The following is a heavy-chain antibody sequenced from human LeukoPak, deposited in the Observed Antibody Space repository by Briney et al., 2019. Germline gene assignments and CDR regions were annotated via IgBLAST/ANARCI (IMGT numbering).Heavy chain of an antibody. Sequence: GASVKVSCKASVYILSSYLMHWVRQAPGQGLEWMGIINPSGGSTSYAQKFQGRVTMTRDTSTSTVYMELSSLRSEDTAVYYCARDLGLRGVTNWFDPWGQGTLVTVSS. CDR2: INPSGGST. V-gene: IGHV1-46*01. J-gene: IGHJ5*02. CDR3: ARDLGLRGVTNWFDP. CDR1: VYILSSYL. D-gene: IGHD3-10*01.